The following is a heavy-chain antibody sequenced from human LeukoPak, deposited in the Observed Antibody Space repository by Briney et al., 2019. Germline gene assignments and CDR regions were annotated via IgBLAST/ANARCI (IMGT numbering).Heavy chain of an antibody. CDR1: GYTFNSYG. D-gene: IGHD4/OR15-4a*01. J-gene: IGHJ4*02. CDR2: ISKYNDNR. V-gene: IGHV1-18*01. Sequence: ASVKVSCKASGYTFNSYGLTWGRQAPGQRLEWRAWISKYNDNRRYAQKFQGRVTLTIDKTTTTAYMELTGLRSDDTATDYWARDGRFEYGHFYYFDYWGQGTLVTVSS. CDR3: ARDGRFEYGHFYYFDY.